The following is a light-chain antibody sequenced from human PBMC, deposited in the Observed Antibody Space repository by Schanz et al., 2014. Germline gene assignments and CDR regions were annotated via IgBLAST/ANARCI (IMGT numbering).Light chain of an antibody. CDR3: SSFTTSSAPGV. CDR1: SSDVGGYDY. V-gene: IGLV2-11*01. J-gene: IGLJ3*02. CDR2: DVT. Sequence: QSALTQPRSVSGSPGQSVTISCTGTSSDVGGYDYVSWYQQHPGKAPKFMIYDVTKRPSGVPDRFSGSKSGNTASLTISDLQAEDEADYYCSSFTTSSAPGVFGGGTKLTVL.